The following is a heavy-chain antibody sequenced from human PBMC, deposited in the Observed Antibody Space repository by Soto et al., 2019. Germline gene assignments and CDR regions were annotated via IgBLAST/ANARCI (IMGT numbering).Heavy chain of an antibody. CDR3: ARGKDIVVVPAAFNWFDP. CDR2: INHSGST. CDR1: GGSFSGYY. Sequence: ETLSLTCAVYGGSFSGYYWSWIRQPPGKGLEWIGEINHSGSTNYNPSLKSRVTISVDTSKNQFSLKLSSVTAADTAVYYCARGKDIVVVPAAFNWFDPWGQGTLVTXSS. J-gene: IGHJ5*02. V-gene: IGHV4-34*01. D-gene: IGHD2-2*01.